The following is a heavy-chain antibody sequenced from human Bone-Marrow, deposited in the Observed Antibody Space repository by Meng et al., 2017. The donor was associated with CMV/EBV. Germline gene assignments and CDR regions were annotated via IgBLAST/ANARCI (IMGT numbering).Heavy chain of an antibody. D-gene: IGHD2-21*01. J-gene: IGHJ6*01. CDR3: ASTYCGGDCPGYYYNYGMDV. CDR2: IYYSGST. CDR1: GGSISSGDYY. V-gene: IGHV4-30-4*08. Sequence: SCTVSGGSISSGDYYWSWIHQPPGKGLEWIGYIYYSGSTYYNPSLKSRVTISVDTSKNQFSLKLSSVTAADTAVYYCASTYCGGDCPGYYYNYGMDVWGQGTTVTGYS.